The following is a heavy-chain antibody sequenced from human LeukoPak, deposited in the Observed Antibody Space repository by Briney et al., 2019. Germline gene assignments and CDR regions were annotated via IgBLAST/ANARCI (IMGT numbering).Heavy chain of an antibody. CDR3: ARDAGPSYYYGSGGYGMDV. V-gene: IGHV3-21*01. J-gene: IGHJ6*02. D-gene: IGHD3-10*01. CDR1: GFTLSSYS. CDR2: ISSSSSYI. Sequence: PGGSLRLSCAASGFTLSSYSMNWVRQAPGKGLEWVSSISSSSSYIYYADSVKGRFTISRDNAKNSLYLQMNSLRAEDTAVYYCARDAGPSYYYGSGGYGMDVWGQGTTVTVSS.